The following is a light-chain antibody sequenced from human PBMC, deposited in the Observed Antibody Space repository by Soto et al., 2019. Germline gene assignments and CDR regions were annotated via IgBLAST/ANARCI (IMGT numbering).Light chain of an antibody. J-gene: IGKJ1*01. V-gene: IGKV3-15*01. Sequence: EIVLTQSPATLSSFPVDRVTLSFRASQYINTRLAWYQQKPGQAPRLPIYGASTRATGIPARFSGSGSGTEFTLIISSLQSEDSAVYYCQQYNSWLWTFGQGTKVDIK. CDR2: GAS. CDR3: QQYNSWLWT. CDR1: QYINTR.